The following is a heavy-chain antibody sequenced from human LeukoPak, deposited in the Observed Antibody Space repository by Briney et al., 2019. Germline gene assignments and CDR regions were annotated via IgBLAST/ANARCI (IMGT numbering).Heavy chain of an antibody. J-gene: IGHJ4*02. CDR1: GFTFSSYG. CDR2: IWYDGSNK. Sequence: GRSLRLSCAASGFTFSSYGMHWVRQAPGKGLEWVAVIWYDGSNKYYADSVKGRFTISRDNSKNTLHLQMNSQRAEGTAVCYCGTCITMITVVITETPRGDYWGQGTLVTVSS. CDR3: GTCITMITVVITETPRGDY. V-gene: IGHV3-33*01. D-gene: IGHD3-22*01.